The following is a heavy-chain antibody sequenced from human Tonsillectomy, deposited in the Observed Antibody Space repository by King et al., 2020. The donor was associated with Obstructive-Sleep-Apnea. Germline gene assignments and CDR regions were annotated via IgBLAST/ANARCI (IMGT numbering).Heavy chain of an antibody. J-gene: IGHJ6*02. D-gene: IGHD3-10*01. CDR3: ARDWEPDRITMVRGVGGMDV. CDR2: ISYDGSNK. V-gene: IGHV3-30*04. Sequence: QLVQSGGGVVQPGRSLRLSCAASGFTFSSYAMHWVRQAPGKGLEWVAVISYDGSNKYYADSVKGRFTISRDNSKNTLYLQMNSLRAEDTAVYYCARDWEPDRITMVRGVGGMDVWGQGTTVTVSS. CDR1: GFTFSSYA.